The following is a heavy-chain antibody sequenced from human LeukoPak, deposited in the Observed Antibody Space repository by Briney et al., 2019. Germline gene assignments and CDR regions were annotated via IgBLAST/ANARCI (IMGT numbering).Heavy chain of an antibody. Sequence: GASVKVSCKVSGYTLTELSMHWVRQAPGKGLEWMGGFDPEDGETIYAQKFQGRVTMTEDTSTDTAYMELSSLRSEDTAVHYCATDGRGVVGATQDYYYGMDVWGQGTTVTVSS. CDR1: GYTLTELS. D-gene: IGHD1-26*01. V-gene: IGHV1-24*01. CDR3: ATDGRGVVGATQDYYYGMDV. J-gene: IGHJ6*02. CDR2: FDPEDGET.